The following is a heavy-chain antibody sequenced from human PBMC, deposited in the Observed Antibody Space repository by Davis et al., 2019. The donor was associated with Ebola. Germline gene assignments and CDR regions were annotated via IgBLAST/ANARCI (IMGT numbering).Heavy chain of an antibody. CDR3: ARDTNPYGMDV. CDR2: IYHSGST. CDR1: GGSISSYY. D-gene: IGHD2-2*01. J-gene: IGHJ6*02. V-gene: IGHV4-59*12. Sequence: SETLSLTCTVSGGSISSYYWSWIRQPPGKGLEWIGYIYHSGSTYYNPSLKSRVTISVDRSKNQFSLKLSSVTAADTAVYYCARDTNPYGMDVWGQGTTVTVSS.